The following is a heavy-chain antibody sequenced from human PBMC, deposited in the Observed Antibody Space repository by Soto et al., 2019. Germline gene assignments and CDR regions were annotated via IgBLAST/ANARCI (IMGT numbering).Heavy chain of an antibody. CDR1: GDSFTSYG. Sequence: ASVKVSCEASGDSFTSYGISWVRQAPGQGLEWMGWISAYNGNTNYAQKLQGRVTMTTDTSTSTAYMELRSLRSDDTAVYYCARDRGYCSGGSCYSVYYYYYGMDVWGQGTTVTVSS. CDR2: ISAYNGNT. V-gene: IGHV1-18*01. D-gene: IGHD2-15*01. J-gene: IGHJ6*02. CDR3: ARDRGYCSGGSCYSVYYYYYGMDV.